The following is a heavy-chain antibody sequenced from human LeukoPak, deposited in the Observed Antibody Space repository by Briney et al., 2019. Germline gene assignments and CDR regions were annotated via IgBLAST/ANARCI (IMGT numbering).Heavy chain of an antibody. J-gene: IGHJ5*02. V-gene: IGHV4-39*01. Sequence: PSETLSLTCTVSGGSISSSTYYWGWIRQPPGKGLEWIGSIYYSGSTFYNPSLKSRVTISVDTSKNQFSLKLSSVTSADTAVYYCARGPDYSSSYAANWFDHWGQGTLLTVSS. CDR3: ARGPDYSSSYAANWFDH. CDR2: IYYSGST. D-gene: IGHD6-13*01. CDR1: GGSISSSTYY.